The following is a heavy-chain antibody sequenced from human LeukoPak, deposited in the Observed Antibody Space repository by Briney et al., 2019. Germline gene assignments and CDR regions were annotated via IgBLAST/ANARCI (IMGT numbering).Heavy chain of an antibody. J-gene: IGHJ4*02. V-gene: IGHV4-59*12. Sequence: SETLSLTCTVSGGSISSYYWSWIRQPPGKGLEWIGYIYHSGSTYYNPSLKSRVTISVDRSKNQFSLKLSSVTAADTAVYYCARGGDRYQLLWGQGTLVTVSS. CDR2: IYHSGST. D-gene: IGHD2-2*01. CDR3: ARGGDRYQLL. CDR1: GGSISSYY.